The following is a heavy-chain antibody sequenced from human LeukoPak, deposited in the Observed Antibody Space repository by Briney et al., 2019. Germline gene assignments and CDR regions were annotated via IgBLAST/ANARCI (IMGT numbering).Heavy chain of an antibody. CDR3: ARGIQLWYFDAFDI. J-gene: IGHJ3*02. CDR2: ISSSGSTI. Sequence: PGGSLRLSCAASGFTLSSYEINWVRPAPGKGLEWVSYISSSGSTIYYEDSVKGRFTISRDNAKNSLYLQMNSLRAEDTAVYYCARGIQLWYFDAFDIWGQGTMVTVSS. CDR1: GFTLSSYE. D-gene: IGHD5-18*01. V-gene: IGHV3-48*03.